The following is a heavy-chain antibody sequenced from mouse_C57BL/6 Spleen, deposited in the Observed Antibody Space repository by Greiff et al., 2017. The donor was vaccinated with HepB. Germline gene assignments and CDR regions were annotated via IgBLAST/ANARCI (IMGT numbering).Heavy chain of an antibody. J-gene: IGHJ1*03. CDR3: ARDTLLNYGYDGRDWYFDV. V-gene: IGHV3-6*01. CDR2: ISYDGSN. CDR1: GYSITSGYY. Sequence: EVKLMESGPGLVKPSQSLSLTCSVTGYSITSGYYWNWIRQFPGNKLEWMGYISYDGSNNYNPSLKNRISITRDTSKNQFFLKLNSVTTEDTATYYCARDTLLNYGYDGRDWYFDVWGTGTTVTVSS. D-gene: IGHD2-2*01.